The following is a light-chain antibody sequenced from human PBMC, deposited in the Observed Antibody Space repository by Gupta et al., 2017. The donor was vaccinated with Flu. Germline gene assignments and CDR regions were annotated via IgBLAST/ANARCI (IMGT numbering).Light chain of an antibody. CDR3: SSYAGSNNLV. CDR2: EVS. Sequence: QSALTQPPSASGSPGQSVTISCTGTTSDVGGYNYASWYLQHPGKAPKLMIYEVSKRPSGVPDRFSGSKSGNTASLTVSGLQAEDEADYYCSSYAGSNNLVFGGGTKLTVL. V-gene: IGLV2-8*01. CDR1: TSDVGGYNY. J-gene: IGLJ2*01.